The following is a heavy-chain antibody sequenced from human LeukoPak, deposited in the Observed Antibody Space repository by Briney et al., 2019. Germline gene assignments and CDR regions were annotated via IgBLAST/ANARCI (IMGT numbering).Heavy chain of an antibody. J-gene: IGHJ4*02. V-gene: IGHV3-23*01. D-gene: IGHD5/OR15-5a*01. Sequence: GGSLRLSCVASGFTFSDYIMSWVRQAPGKGLEWVSSITGSGDNTYYADSVKGRFTISRDSSKNTLYLQMNSLRAEDTAVYYCAKDVYKNSLTYFDYWGQGTLVTVSS. CDR2: ITGSGDNT. CDR3: AKDVYKNSLTYFDY. CDR1: GFTFSDYI.